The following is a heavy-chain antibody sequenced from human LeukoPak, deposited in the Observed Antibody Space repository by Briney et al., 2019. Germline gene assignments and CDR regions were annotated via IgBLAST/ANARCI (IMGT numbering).Heavy chain of an antibody. Sequence: PGGSLRLSWAASGFTFRSYWMSWVRQAPGKGLEWVANINQDERDRYYVDSVKGRFTISRDNSKNTLYLQMNSLRAEDTAVYYCAKDIIPHHKWELSYWGQGTLVTVSS. CDR1: GFTFRSYW. J-gene: IGHJ4*02. CDR2: INQDERDR. CDR3: AKDIIPHHKWELSY. D-gene: IGHD1-26*01. V-gene: IGHV3-7*01.